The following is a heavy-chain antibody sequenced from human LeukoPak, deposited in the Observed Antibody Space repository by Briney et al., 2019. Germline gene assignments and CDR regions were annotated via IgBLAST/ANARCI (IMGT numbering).Heavy chain of an antibody. V-gene: IGHV4-59*01. J-gene: IGHJ6*02. CDR1: GGSLSSYY. CDR3: AGDASQGGGFNHYYGMDV. Sequence: SETLSLTCTVSGGSLSSYYWSWIRQPPGKGLEWIGYIYYSGSTNYNPSLKSRVTISVDTSKNQFSLKLSSVTAADTAVYYCAGDASQGGGFNHYYGMDVWGQGTTVTVSS. D-gene: IGHD6-25*01. CDR2: IYYSGST.